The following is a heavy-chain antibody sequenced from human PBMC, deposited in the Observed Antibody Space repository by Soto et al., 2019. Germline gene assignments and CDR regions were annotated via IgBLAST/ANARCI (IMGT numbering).Heavy chain of an antibody. J-gene: IGHJ5*02. CDR1: GFTFSSYA. V-gene: IGHV3-23*01. Sequence: GGSLRLSCAASGFTFSSYAMSWVRQAPRKGLEWVSAISGSGGSTYYADSVKGRFTISRDNSKNTLYLQMNSLRAEDTAVYYCAKDPFSRGYSNNWFDPWGQGTLVTVSS. CDR2: ISGSGGST. D-gene: IGHD4-4*01. CDR3: AKDPFSRGYSNNWFDP.